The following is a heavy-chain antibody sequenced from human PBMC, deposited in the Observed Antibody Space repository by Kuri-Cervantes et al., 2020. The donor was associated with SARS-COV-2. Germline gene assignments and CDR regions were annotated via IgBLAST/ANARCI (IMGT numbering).Heavy chain of an antibody. CDR1: GGSISSGGYY. V-gene: IGHV4-30-2*01. Sequence: SETLSLTCTVSGGSISSGGYYWSWIRQPPGKGLEWIGYIYHSGSIYYNPSLKSRVTISVDTSKNQFSLKLSSVTAADAAVYYCATPARPGAFDAFDIWGQGTMVTVSS. D-gene: IGHD6-6*01. CDR3: ATPARPGAFDAFDI. CDR2: IYHSGSI. J-gene: IGHJ3*02.